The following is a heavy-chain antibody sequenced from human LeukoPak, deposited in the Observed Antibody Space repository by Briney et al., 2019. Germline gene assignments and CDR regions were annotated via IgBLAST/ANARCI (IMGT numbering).Heavy chain of an antibody. Sequence: PSETLSLTCAVYGGSFSGYYWSWLRQPPGKGLEWIGEINHSGSTNYNPSLKSRGTISVDTSKNQFSLKLRSVTAADTAVYYCARMRVRGVFLYYFDYWGQGTLVTVSS. CDR2: INHSGST. CDR1: GGSFSGYY. CDR3: ARMRVRGVFLYYFDY. J-gene: IGHJ4*02. V-gene: IGHV4-34*01. D-gene: IGHD3-10*01.